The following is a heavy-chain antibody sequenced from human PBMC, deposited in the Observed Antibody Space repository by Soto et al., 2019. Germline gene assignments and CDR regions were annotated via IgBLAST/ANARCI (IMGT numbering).Heavy chain of an antibody. Sequence: GGSLRLSXAASGFTFSDYYMSWIRQAPGKGLEWVSYISSSGSTIYYADSVKGRFTISRDNAKNSLYLQMNSLRAEDTAVYYCARERYRDSEGVSYGMDVWGQGTTVTVSS. D-gene: IGHD5-12*01. CDR2: ISSSGSTI. CDR3: ARERYRDSEGVSYGMDV. V-gene: IGHV3-11*01. J-gene: IGHJ6*02. CDR1: GFTFSDYY.